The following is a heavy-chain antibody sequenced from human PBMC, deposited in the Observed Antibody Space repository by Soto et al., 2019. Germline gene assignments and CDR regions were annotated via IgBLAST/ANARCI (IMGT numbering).Heavy chain of an antibody. J-gene: IGHJ4*02. V-gene: IGHV3-33*01. CDR2: IWYDGSNK. CDR1: GFTFSSYG. Sequence: QVQLVESGGGVVQPGRSLRLSCAASGFTFSSYGMHWVRQAPGKGLEWVAVIWYDGSNKYYADSVKGRFTISRDNSKNTLYLQMNSLRAEDTAVYYCARDERGGYSYGSNPKPLDYSGQGTLVTVSS. CDR3: ARDERGGYSYGSNPKPLDY. D-gene: IGHD5-18*01.